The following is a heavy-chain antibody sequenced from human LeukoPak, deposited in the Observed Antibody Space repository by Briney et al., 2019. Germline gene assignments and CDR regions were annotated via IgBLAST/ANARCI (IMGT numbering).Heavy chain of an antibody. V-gene: IGHV1-69*04. CDR2: IIPILGIA. D-gene: IGHD2-8*02. Sequence: ASVKVSCKASGGTFSSYAISWVRQAPGQGLEWMGRIIPILGIANYAQKFQGRVTITADKSTSTAYMELSSLRSEDTAVYYCARGSTGVMYYPEVNAFDIWGQGTMVTVSS. CDR3: ARGSTGVMYYPEVNAFDI. CDR1: GGTFSSYA. J-gene: IGHJ3*02.